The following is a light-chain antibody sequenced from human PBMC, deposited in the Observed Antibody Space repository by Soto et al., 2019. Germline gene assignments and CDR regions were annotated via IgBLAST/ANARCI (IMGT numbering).Light chain of an antibody. CDR3: QYWDDYSWT. CDR2: KAS. V-gene: IGKV1-5*03. J-gene: IGKJ1*01. CDR1: QSITDW. Sequence: DIQMTQSPSTLSASVGDRVTITCRASQSITDWLAWYQQKPGKAPKFLIYKASKLEGGVPSRFSGSGSGTEFPLTISSVQPDDFATYYCQYWDDYSWTFGQGTKVEIK.